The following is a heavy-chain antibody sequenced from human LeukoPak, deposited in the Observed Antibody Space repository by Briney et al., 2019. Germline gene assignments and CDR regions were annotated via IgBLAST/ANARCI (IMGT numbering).Heavy chain of an antibody. CDR1: GFTFSSYA. V-gene: IGHV3-23*01. CDR3: AKEIADGDYGRYYFDY. J-gene: IGHJ4*02. Sequence: GGSLTLSCAASGFTFSSYAMSWVRQAPGEGLEWVSAISGSGGSTYYADSVKGRFTISRDNSKNTLYLQMNSLRAEDTAVYYCAKEIADGDYGRYYFDYWGQGTLVTVSS. D-gene: IGHD4-17*01. CDR2: ISGSGGST.